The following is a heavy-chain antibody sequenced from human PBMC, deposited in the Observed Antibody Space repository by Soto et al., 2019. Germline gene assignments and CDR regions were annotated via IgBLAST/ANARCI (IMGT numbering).Heavy chain of an antibody. V-gene: IGHV4-4*07. J-gene: IGHJ4*02. Sequence: SETLSLTCTVSGGSISSYYWSWIRQPAGKGLEWIGRIYTSGSTNYNPSLKSRVTMSVDTSKNQFSLKLSSVTAADTAVHYCARDLRYYGDYAFDYWGQGTLVTVSS. CDR3: ARDLRYYGDYAFDY. D-gene: IGHD4-17*01. CDR1: GGSISSYY. CDR2: IYTSGST.